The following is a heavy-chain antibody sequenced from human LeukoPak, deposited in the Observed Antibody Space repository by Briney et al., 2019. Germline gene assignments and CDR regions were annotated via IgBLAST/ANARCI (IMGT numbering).Heavy chain of an antibody. D-gene: IGHD4-17*01. CDR3: ARDKPHDYGDYGFDY. CDR1: GFTFSSYV. J-gene: IGHJ4*02. Sequence: GGSLRLSCAASGFTFSSYVMQWVRQVPGKGLEWVAVISYDGSNKYYADSVKGRFTISRDNSKNTLYLQMNSLRAEDTAVYYCARDKPHDYGDYGFDYWGLGTLVTVSS. V-gene: IGHV3-30*04. CDR2: ISYDGSNK.